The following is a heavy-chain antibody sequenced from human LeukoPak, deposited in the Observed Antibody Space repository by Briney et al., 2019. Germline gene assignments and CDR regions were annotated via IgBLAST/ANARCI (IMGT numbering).Heavy chain of an antibody. J-gene: IGHJ5*02. V-gene: IGHV5-51*01. CDR2: IYPGDSDT. CDR3: ARRYSNYDYWFDP. CDR1: GYSFTSHW. Sequence: GESLKISCKGSGYSFTSHWIGWVRQMPGKGLEWMGIIYPGDSDTRYSPSFQGQVTISADKSISTAYLQWSSLKASDTAMYYCARRYSNYDYWFDPWGQGTLVTVSS. D-gene: IGHD4-11*01.